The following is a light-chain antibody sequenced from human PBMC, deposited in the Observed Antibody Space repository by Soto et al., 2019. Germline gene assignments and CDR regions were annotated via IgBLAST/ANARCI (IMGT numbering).Light chain of an antibody. J-gene: IGKJ4*01. V-gene: IGKV3-20*01. Sequence: EIVLTQSPGTLSLSPGERANLSCRASQSLTNNYLAWYQQKPGQAPRLLIYAASSRATGIPDRFSGSGSETDFTLTISRLEPEDCAVYYCQQYGSSLPVTFGGGTNVEIK. CDR2: AAS. CDR3: QQYGSSLPVT. CDR1: QSLTNNY.